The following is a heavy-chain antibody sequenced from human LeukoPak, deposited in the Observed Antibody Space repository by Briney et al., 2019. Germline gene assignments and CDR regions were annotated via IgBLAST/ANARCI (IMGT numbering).Heavy chain of an antibody. CDR1: GGSISSGSYY. CDR3: ARDGVVRSVYLSYMDV. V-gene: IGHV4-61*02. CDR2: IYTSGST. Sequence: SETLSLTCTVSGGSISSGSYYWSWIRQPAGKGLEWIGRIYTSGSTSYNPSLESRVTISVDTSKNQFSLKLSSVTAADTAVYYCARDGVVRSVYLSYMDVWGKGTTVTVSS. D-gene: IGHD3-3*01. J-gene: IGHJ6*03.